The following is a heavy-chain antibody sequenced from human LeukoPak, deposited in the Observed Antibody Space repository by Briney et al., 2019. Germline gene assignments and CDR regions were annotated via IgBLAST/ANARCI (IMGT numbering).Heavy chain of an antibody. Sequence: ASVKVSCKASGGTFSSYAISWVRQAPGQGLEWMGGIIPIFGTANYAQKFQGRATITTDESTSTAYMELSSLRSEDTAVYYCAREANHYYDSSGSHFDYWGQGTLVTVSS. V-gene: IGHV1-69*05. CDR3: AREANHYYDSSGSHFDY. CDR1: GGTFSSYA. D-gene: IGHD3-22*01. J-gene: IGHJ4*02. CDR2: IIPIFGTA.